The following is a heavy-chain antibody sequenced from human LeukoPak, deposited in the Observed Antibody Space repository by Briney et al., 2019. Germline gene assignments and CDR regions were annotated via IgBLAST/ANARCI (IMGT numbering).Heavy chain of an antibody. J-gene: IGHJ4*02. CDR3: ARSRYYYYVWGSYRQAPTYYFDY. Sequence: KPSDTLSLACAVYGGSFSGYYWSWIRQPPGKGLGWMGEINHSGSTNYNPSLKGRVTISVDTSKNQFSLKLSSVTAADTAVYYCARSRYYYYVWGSYRQAPTYYFDYWGQGTLVTVSS. D-gene: IGHD3-16*02. CDR2: INHSGST. V-gene: IGHV4-34*01. CDR1: GGSFSGYY.